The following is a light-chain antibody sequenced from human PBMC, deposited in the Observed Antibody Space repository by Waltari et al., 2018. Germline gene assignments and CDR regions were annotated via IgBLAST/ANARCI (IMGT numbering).Light chain of an antibody. CDR2: GAS. CDR1: QNVSSN. V-gene: IGKV3-15*01. CDR3: QQYNNWPPLT. Sequence: EIVMTQSPATLSVSPGERATLSCRASQNVSSNLAWYQQKPGQTPRRLIYGASTRATGIPARFGGRGSGTEFTLTISSLQSEDFAVYYCQQYNNWPPLTFGGGTKVEIK. J-gene: IGKJ4*01.